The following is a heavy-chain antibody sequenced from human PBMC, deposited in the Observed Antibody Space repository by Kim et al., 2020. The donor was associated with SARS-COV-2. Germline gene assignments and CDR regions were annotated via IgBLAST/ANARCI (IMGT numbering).Heavy chain of an antibody. CDR1: GGSISSSSYY. Sequence: SETLSLTCTVSGGSISSSSYYWGWIRQPPGKGLEWIGSIYYSGSTYYNPSLKSRVTISVDTSKNQFSLKLSSVTAEDTAVYYCARLSGGSDQIAAAGTGSIYYYYGMDVWGQGTTVTV. CDR3: ARLSGGSDQIAAAGTGSIYYYYGMDV. V-gene: IGHV4-39*01. D-gene: IGHD6-13*01. CDR2: IYYSGST. J-gene: IGHJ6*02.